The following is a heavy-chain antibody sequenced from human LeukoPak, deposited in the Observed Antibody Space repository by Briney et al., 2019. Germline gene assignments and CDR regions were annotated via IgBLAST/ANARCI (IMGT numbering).Heavy chain of an antibody. Sequence: SETLSLTCTVSGGSISSYYWSWIRQPPGKGREWIGYIYYSGSTNYNPSLKSRVTISVDTSKNQFSLKLSSVTAADTAVYYCARVGRGGVVSAATEYFDYWGQGTLVTVSS. V-gene: IGHV4-59*01. CDR2: IYYSGST. J-gene: IGHJ4*02. D-gene: IGHD2-2*01. CDR1: GGSISSYY. CDR3: ARVGRGGVVSAATEYFDY.